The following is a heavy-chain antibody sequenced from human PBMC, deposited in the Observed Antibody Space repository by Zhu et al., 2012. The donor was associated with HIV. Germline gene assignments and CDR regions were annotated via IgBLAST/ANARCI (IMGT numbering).Heavy chain of an antibody. Sequence: EVQLVESGGGLVQPGGSLRLSCAASGFTFSSYEVYWVRQAPGKGLEWISYISSSGSRIYYADSVKGRFTISRDNAKNSLYLQLNSLRAEDTAVYYCARAYSYGPPXGFDLWGQGTMVTVSS. CDR2: ISSSGSRI. V-gene: IGHV3-48*03. CDR1: GFTFSSYE. D-gene: IGHD5-18*01. CDR3: ARAYSYGPPXGFDL. J-gene: IGHJ3*01.